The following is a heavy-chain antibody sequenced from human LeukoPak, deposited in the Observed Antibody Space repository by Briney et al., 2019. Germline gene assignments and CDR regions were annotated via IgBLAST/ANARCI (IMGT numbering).Heavy chain of an antibody. V-gene: IGHV4-4*02. CDR3: ARTGSRYSGTIDY. CDR2: IYHSGST. D-gene: IGHD5-12*01. J-gene: IGHJ4*02. CDR1: GGSISSSNW. Sequence: PSETLSLTCAVSGGSISSSNWWSWVRQPPGKGLEWIGEIYHSGSTNYNPSLKSRVTISVDKSKNQFSLKLSSVTAADTAVYYCARTGSRYSGTIDYWGQGTLVTVSS.